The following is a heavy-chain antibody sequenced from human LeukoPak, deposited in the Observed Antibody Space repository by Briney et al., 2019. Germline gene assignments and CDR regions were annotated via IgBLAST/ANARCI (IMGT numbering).Heavy chain of an antibody. CDR2: ISSSGSTI. Sequence: NPGGSLRLSCAASGFTFSDYYMSWIRQAPGKGLEWVSYISSSGSTIYYADSVKGRFTISRDNAKNSLYLQMNSLRAEDTAVYYCARDGQLFKWELRVDYFDYWGQGTQVTVSP. V-gene: IGHV3-11*01. CDR3: ARDGQLFKWELRVDYFDY. J-gene: IGHJ4*02. D-gene: IGHD1-26*01. CDR1: GFTFSDYY.